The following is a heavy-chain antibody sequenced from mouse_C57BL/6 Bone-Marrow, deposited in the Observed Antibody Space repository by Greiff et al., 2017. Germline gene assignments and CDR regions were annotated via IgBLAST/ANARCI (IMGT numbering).Heavy chain of an antibody. V-gene: IGHV1-76*01. CDR3: ARGDYGKDY. J-gene: IGHJ2*01. CDR2: IYPGSGNT. D-gene: IGHD1-1*01. Sequence: VQLQQSGAELVRPGASVKLSCKASGYTFTDYYINWVKQRPGQGLEWIARIYPGSGNTYYNEKFKGKATLTAEKSSSTAYMQLSSLTSEDSAVYFCARGDYGKDYWGQGTTLTVSS. CDR1: GYTFTDYY.